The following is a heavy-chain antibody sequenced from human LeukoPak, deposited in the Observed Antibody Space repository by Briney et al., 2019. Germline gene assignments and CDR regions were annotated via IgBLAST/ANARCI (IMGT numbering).Heavy chain of an antibody. D-gene: IGHD5-18*01. J-gene: IGHJ4*02. CDR2: IIPILGTA. CDR3: ARGTNTANALHFDY. V-gene: IGHV1-69*11. CDR1: GGTFSSYA. Sequence: SVKVSCKASGGTFSSYAISWVRQAPGQGLEWMGRIIPILGTANYAQKFQGRVTITADESTSTAYMELSSLRPEDTAVYYCARGTNTANALHFDYWGQGTLVTVSS.